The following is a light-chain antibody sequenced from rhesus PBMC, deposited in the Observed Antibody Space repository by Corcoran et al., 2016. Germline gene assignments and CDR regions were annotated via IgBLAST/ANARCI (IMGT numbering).Light chain of an antibody. Sequence: DIQMTQSPSSLSASVGDRVTITCRASENVNNYLHWYQQKPGKAPDLLIYNASSLQSGVPSRFGGRGAGTDFTLTISEWQSEDFATYYCQQCSSKPYSFGRGTKGEIK. CDR1: ENVNNY. J-gene: IGKJ2*01. CDR2: NAS. V-gene: IGKV1-74*01. CDR3: QQCSSKPYS.